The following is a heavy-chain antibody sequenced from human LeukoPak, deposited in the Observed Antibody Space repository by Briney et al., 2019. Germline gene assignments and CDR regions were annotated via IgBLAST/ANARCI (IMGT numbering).Heavy chain of an antibody. V-gene: IGHV4-34*01. CDR2: INRSGST. CDR1: GGSISSYY. J-gene: IGHJ4*02. CDR3: ASSLVRADMVTGIDY. D-gene: IGHD5-18*01. Sequence: SETLSLTCTVSGGSISSYYWIWIRQPPGKGLEWIGEINRSGSTTYNPSLKSRVTISLDTSKNQFSLKLSSVTAADTAVYYCASSLVRADMVTGIDYWGQGTLVTVSS.